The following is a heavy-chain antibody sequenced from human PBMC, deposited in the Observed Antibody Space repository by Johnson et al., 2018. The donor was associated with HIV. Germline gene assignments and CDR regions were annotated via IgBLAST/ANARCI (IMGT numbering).Heavy chain of an antibody. CDR1: GFTVSSNY. CDR3: AREYYYDSSGYYDEVSRAFDI. J-gene: IGHJ3*02. Sequence: VQLVESGGGLVQPGGSLRLSCAASGFTVSSNYMSWVRQAPGKGLEWVSVIYSGGSTYYADSVKGRFTISRDNSKNTLYLQINSLRAEDTAVYYCAREYYYDSSGYYDEVSRAFDIWGQGTMVTVSS. V-gene: IGHV3-66*02. D-gene: IGHD3-22*01. CDR2: IYSGGST.